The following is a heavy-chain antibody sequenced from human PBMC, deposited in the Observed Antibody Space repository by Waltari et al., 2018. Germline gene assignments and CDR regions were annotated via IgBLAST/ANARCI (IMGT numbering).Heavy chain of an antibody. CDR3: TRTRYCSTTSCQVDWFDP. CDR1: GFTFNSHW. CDR2: INGDGGST. J-gene: IGHJ5*02. Sequence: CAASGFTFNSHWMHWVRQAPGKGLVWVSRINGDGGSTSYADSVKGRFTISRDNANNTLYLQMNSLRAEDTAVYYCTRTRYCSTTSCQVDWFDPWGQGTLVTVSS. V-gene: IGHV3-74*01. D-gene: IGHD2-2*01.